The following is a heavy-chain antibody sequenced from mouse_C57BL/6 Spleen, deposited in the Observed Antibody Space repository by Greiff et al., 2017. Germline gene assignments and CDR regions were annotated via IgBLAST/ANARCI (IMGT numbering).Heavy chain of an antibody. V-gene: IGHV5-17*01. CDR2: ISSGSSTI. J-gene: IGHJ4*01. D-gene: IGHD1-1*01. CDR3: ATYYYGSRYYYAMDY. Sequence: DVMLVESGGGLVKPGGSLKLSCAASGFTFSDYGMHWVRQAPEKGLEWVAYISSGSSTIYYADTVKGRFTISRDNAKNTLFLQMTSLRSEDTAMYYCATYYYGSRYYYAMDYWGQGTSVTVSS. CDR1: GFTFSDYG.